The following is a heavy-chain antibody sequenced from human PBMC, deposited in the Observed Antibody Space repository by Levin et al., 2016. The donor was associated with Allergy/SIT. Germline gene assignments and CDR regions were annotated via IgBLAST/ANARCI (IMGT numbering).Heavy chain of an antibody. D-gene: IGHD3-22*01. Sequence: ASVKVSCKASGYTFTGYYMHWVRQAPGQGLEWMGWINPNSGGTNYAQKFQGRVTMTRDTSISTAYMELSRLRSDDTAVYYCARSYSSGYYSSCDYWGQGTLVTVSS. CDR3: ARSYSSGYYSSCDY. CDR2: INPNSGGT. J-gene: IGHJ4*02. CDR1: GYTFTGYY. V-gene: IGHV1-2*02.